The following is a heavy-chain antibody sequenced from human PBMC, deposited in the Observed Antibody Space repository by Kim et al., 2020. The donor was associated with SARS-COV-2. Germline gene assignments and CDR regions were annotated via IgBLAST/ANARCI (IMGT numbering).Heavy chain of an antibody. CDR2: INPNSGGT. CDR3: ARDRRSVTMVRGVIINNWFDP. V-gene: IGHV1-2*06. J-gene: IGHJ5*02. D-gene: IGHD3-10*01. CDR1: GYTFTGYY. Sequence: ASVKVSCKASGYTFTGYYMHWVRQAPGQGLEWMGRINPNSGGTNYAQKFQGRVTMTRDTSISTAYMELSRLRSDDTAVYYCARDRRSVTMVRGVIINNWFDPWGQGTLVTVSS.